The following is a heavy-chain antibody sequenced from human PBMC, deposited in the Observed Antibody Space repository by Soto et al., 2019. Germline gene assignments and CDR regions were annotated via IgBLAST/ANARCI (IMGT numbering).Heavy chain of an antibody. CDR3: ARGDTDYNWFDP. J-gene: IGHJ5*02. V-gene: IGHV3-30-3*01. CDR1: GFTFSSYA. Sequence: QVQLVESGGGVVQPGRSLRLSCAASGFTFSSYAMHWVRQAPGKGLEWVAVISYDGSNKYYADSVKGRFTISRDNSKNTLYLKMNSLRAEDTAVYYCARGDTDYNWFDPWGQGTLVTVSS. D-gene: IGHD2-21*01. CDR2: ISYDGSNK.